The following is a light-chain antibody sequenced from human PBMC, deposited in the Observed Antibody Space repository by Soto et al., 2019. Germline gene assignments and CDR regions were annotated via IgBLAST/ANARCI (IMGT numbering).Light chain of an antibody. CDR2: SDN. J-gene: IGLJ1*01. CDR3: AAWDDRLIGYV. V-gene: IGLV1-44*01. CDR1: SSDIGSNT. Sequence: QSVLTQPPSASGTPGQRVAISCSGSSSDIGSNTVSWYRQRPGTAPKLLIYSDNQRPSGVPDRFSGSKSGTSASLAISGLQSEDEADYYCAAWDDRLIGYVFGTGAKVTVL.